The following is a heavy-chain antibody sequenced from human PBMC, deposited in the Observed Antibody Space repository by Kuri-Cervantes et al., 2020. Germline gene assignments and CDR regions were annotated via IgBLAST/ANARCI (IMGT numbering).Heavy chain of an antibody. Sequence: GGSLRLSCAASGFTFSSYGMHWVRQAPGKGLEWVAVISYXGSNKYYADSVKGRFTISRDNSKNTLYLQMNSLRAEDTAVYYCXKLHSPNWNXESFDYWGQGTLVTVSS. J-gene: IGHJ4*02. CDR1: GFTFSSYG. D-gene: IGHD1/OR15-1a*01. CDR2: ISYXGSNK. CDR3: XKLHSPNWNXESFDY. V-gene: IGHV3-30*18.